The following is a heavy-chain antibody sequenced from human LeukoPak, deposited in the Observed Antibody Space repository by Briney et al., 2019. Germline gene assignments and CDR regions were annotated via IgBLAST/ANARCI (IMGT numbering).Heavy chain of an antibody. CDR3: AVWSSSSFNY. D-gene: IGHD6-6*01. J-gene: IGHJ4*02. Sequence: PGGSLRLSCAASGFTVSSNYMSWVRQAPGKGLEWVSVIYSGGSTYYADSVKGRFTISRGNSKNTLYLQMNSLRAEDTAVYYCAVWSSSSFNYWGQGTLVTVSS. CDR2: IYSGGST. V-gene: IGHV3-53*01. CDR1: GFTVSSNY.